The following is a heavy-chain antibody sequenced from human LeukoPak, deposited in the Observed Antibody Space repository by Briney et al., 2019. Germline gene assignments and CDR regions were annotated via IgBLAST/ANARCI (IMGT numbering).Heavy chain of an antibody. Sequence: SVKVSCTASGGTFSSYAISWVRQAPGQGLEWMGGIIPIFGTANYAQKFQGRVTITADESTSTAYMELSSLRSEDTAVYYCARGSYSGYYYGMDVWGQGTTVTVSS. CDR3: ARGSYSGYYYGMDV. J-gene: IGHJ6*02. CDR1: GGTFSSYA. D-gene: IGHD1-26*01. CDR2: IIPIFGTA. V-gene: IGHV1-69*13.